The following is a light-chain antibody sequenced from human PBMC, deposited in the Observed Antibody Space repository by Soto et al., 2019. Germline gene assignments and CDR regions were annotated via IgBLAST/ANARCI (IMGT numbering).Light chain of an antibody. V-gene: IGKV1-33*01. Sequence: EIQITQSPSSLSASVGDSVTITCQASQNINNYLNWYQQKPGRAPKLLIYDASNLEAGVPSRFRGSGSGTDFTFTISRLQPEDIAAYYCQQYENLPTFGQETRLEIK. CDR2: DAS. CDR3: QQYENLPT. CDR1: QNINNY. J-gene: IGKJ5*01.